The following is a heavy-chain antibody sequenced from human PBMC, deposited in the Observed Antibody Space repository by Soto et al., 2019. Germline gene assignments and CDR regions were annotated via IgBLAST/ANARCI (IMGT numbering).Heavy chain of an antibody. D-gene: IGHD2-2*01. Sequence: VASVKVSCKASGGTFSSYAISWVRQAPGQGLEWMGGIIPIFGTANYAQKFQGRVTITADESTSTAYMELSSLRSEDTAVYYCARQDIVVVPAAIHYYGMDVWGQGTTVTVSS. CDR2: IIPIFGTA. V-gene: IGHV1-69*13. CDR3: ARQDIVVVPAAIHYYGMDV. J-gene: IGHJ6*02. CDR1: GGTFSSYA.